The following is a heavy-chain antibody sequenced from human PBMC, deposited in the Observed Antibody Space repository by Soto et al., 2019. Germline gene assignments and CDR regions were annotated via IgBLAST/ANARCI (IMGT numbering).Heavy chain of an antibody. V-gene: IGHV3-23*01. J-gene: IGHJ4*02. CDR1: GFTFSSYA. CDR2: MSGSGDKT. Sequence: EVQLLESGGGLVQPGGSLRLSCAASGFTFSSYAMNWVRQAPGKGLEWVSTMSGSGDKTYYADSVKGRFTISRDKSKNTLYLQMHSLRVEDTAVYYCAKGCGGNCYSYFDYWGQGTLLTVSS. CDR3: AKGCGGNCYSYFDY. D-gene: IGHD2-21*02.